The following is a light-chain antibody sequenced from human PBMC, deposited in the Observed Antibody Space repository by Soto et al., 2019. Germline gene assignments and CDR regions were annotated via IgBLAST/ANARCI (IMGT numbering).Light chain of an antibody. J-gene: IGLJ3*02. CDR2: FDD. CDR1: SSNLGNNA. CDR3: ASWDDDLNGPL. Sequence: QSVLTQPPSVSAAPRQRVTIPCSGSSSNLGNNAVNWYQQVPGKAPKLLIHFDDRVASGVSDRFSGSKSGTSASLAISALQSEDEADYYCASWDDDLNGPLFGGGTKLTVL. V-gene: IGLV1-36*01.